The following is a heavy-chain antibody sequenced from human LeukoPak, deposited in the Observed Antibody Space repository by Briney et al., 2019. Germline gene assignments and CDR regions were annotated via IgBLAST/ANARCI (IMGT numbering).Heavy chain of an antibody. Sequence: GGSLRLSCAASGFTFSSYWMTWVRQAPGKGLEWVAVISYDGSNKYYADSVKGRFTISRDNSKNTLYLQMNSLRAEDTAVYYCANDYGDYWGQGTLVTVSS. CDR2: ISYDGSNK. V-gene: IGHV3-30*18. D-gene: IGHD4-17*01. CDR1: GFTFSSYW. CDR3: ANDYGDY. J-gene: IGHJ4*02.